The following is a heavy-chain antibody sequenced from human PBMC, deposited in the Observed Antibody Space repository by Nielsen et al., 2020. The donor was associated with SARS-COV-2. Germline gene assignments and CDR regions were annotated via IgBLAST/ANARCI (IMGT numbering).Heavy chain of an antibody. D-gene: IGHD1-7*01. CDR2: INHSGTT. CDR3: ARRAEGLELWRRYFYYMDV. CDR1: GGSFSGYH. V-gene: IGHV4-34*01. Sequence: SETLSLTCAVYGGSFSGYHWSWIRQSPGKGLEWIGEINHSGTTNYNPSLKSRVTISIDKSKKQFSLNLSSVTAADMAVYYCARRAEGLELWRRYFYYMDVWGKGTTVIVSS. J-gene: IGHJ6*03.